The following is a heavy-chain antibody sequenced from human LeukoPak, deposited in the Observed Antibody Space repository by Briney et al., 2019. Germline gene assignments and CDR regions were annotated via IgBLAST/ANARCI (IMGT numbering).Heavy chain of an antibody. Sequence: GESLKISCKASGYSFTSNWIGWVRQMPGKGLEWMGIIYPGDSDTRYSPSFQGQVTISADKSISTAYLQWSSLKASDTAIYYCARPRATTVTPPGYWGQGTLVTVSS. J-gene: IGHJ4*02. CDR1: GYSFTSNW. D-gene: IGHD4-17*01. CDR2: IYPGDSDT. V-gene: IGHV5-51*01. CDR3: ARPRATTVTPPGY.